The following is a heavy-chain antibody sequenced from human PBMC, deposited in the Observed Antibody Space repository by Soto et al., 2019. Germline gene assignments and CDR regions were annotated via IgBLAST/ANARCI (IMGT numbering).Heavy chain of an antibody. CDR2: IYHSGST. CDR1: GGSISSSNW. CDR3: ASRGQQLVYYYYGMDV. Sequence: SSETLSLTCAVSGGSISSSNWWSWVRQPPGKGLEWIGEIYHSGSTNYNPSLKSRVTISVDKSKNQFSLKLSSVTAADTAVYYCASRGQQLVYYYYGMDVWGQGTTVTVSS. J-gene: IGHJ6*02. D-gene: IGHD6-13*01. V-gene: IGHV4-4*02.